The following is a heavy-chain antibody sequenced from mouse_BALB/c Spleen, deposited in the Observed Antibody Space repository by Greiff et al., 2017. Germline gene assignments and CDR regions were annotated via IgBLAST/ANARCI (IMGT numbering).Heavy chain of an antibody. D-gene: IGHD2-4*01. CDR2: IYPGSGST. Sequence: LQQPGSELVRPGASVKLSCKASGYTFTSYWMHWVKQRHGQGLEWIGNIYPGSGSTNYDEKFKSKGTLTVDTSSSTAYMHLSSLTSEDSAVYYCTTTMITTYAMDYWGQGTSVTVSS. CDR1: GYTFTSYW. CDR3: TTTMITTYAMDY. J-gene: IGHJ4*01. V-gene: IGHV1S22*01.